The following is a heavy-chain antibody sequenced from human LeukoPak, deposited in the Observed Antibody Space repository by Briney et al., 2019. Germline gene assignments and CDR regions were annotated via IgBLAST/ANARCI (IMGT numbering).Heavy chain of an antibody. J-gene: IGHJ4*02. CDR2: ISYSGST. D-gene: IGHD5-24*01. CDR1: GGSVNSGTYY. Sequence: PSETLSLTCTVSGGSVNSGTYYWSWIRQPPGKGLEWIVYISYSGSTNYNPSLKSRVTISVDTSKNQFSLKLSSVTAADTAVYYCARGGRWLQFNYWGQGTLVTVSS. CDR3: ARGGRWLQFNY. V-gene: IGHV4-61*01.